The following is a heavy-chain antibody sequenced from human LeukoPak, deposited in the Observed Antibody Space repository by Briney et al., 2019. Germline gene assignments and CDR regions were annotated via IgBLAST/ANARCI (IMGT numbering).Heavy chain of an antibody. CDR3: AHSRINYYYYGMDV. V-gene: IGHV2-5*02. CDR1: GFSLSTSGVG. D-gene: IGHD2/OR15-2a*01. Sequence: SAPTLVNPTQTLTLTCTFSGFSLSTSGVGVGWIRQPPGKALEWLALIYWDDDKRYSPSLKSRLTLTKETSKKQVVLTMTNMDPVDTATYYCAHSRINYYYYGMDVWGQGTTVTVSS. CDR2: IYWDDDK. J-gene: IGHJ6*02.